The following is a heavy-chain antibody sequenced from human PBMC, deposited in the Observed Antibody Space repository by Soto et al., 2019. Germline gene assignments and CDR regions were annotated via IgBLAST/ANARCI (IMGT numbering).Heavy chain of an antibody. V-gene: IGHV1-46*01. CDR3: ARDTLNCFWSGYSDAFDI. CDR2: INPSGGST. J-gene: IGHJ3*02. CDR1: GYTFTSYY. D-gene: IGHD3-3*01. Sequence: ASVKVSCKASGYTFTSYYMHWVRQAPGQGLEWMGIINPSGGSTSYAQKFQGRVTMTRDTSTSTVYMELSSLRSEDTAVYYCARDTLNCFWSGYSDAFDIWGQGTMVTVSS.